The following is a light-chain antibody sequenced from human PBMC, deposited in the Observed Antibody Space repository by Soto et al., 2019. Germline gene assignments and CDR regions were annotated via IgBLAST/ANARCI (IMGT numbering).Light chain of an antibody. J-gene: IGKJ1*01. V-gene: IGKV1-39*01. Sequence: DIQMTQSPSSLSASVGDRVTITCRASQTITSYLTWYQQKPGEAPKLLIYAASNVQSGVPSRFSGSGSGTDFTLTISSLQPEDFASYYCQQTYRTPRAFGQGTKVEVK. CDR2: AAS. CDR1: QTITSY. CDR3: QQTYRTPRA.